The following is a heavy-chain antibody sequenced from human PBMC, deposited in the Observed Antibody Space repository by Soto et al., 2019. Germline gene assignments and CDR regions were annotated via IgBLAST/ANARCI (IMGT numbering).Heavy chain of an antibody. D-gene: IGHD1-26*01. CDR2: ISYDGSNK. J-gene: IGHJ6*02. CDR1: GFTFSSYG. V-gene: IGHV3-30*18. CDR3: AKIGRKRGATRAYYYYGMDV. Sequence: GGSLRLSCAASGFTFSSYGMHWVRQAPGKGLEWVAVISYDGSNKYYADSVKGRFTISRDNSKNTLYLQMNSLRAEDTAVYYCAKIGRKRGATRAYYYYGMDVWGQGTTVTVSS.